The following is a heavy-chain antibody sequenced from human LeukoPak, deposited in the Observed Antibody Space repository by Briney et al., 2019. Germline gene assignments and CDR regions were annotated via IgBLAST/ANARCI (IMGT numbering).Heavy chain of an antibody. CDR3: AKVIDTAMFGDGFDP. J-gene: IGHJ5*02. CDR2: IWYDGSNK. CDR1: GFTFSSYG. Sequence: GGSLRLSCAASGFTFSSYGMHWVRQAPGKGLEWVAVIWYDGSNKYYADSVKGRFTISRDNSKNTLYLQMNSLRAEDTAVYYCAKVIDTAMFGDGFDPWGQGTLVTVSS. V-gene: IGHV3-30*02. D-gene: IGHD3-10*02.